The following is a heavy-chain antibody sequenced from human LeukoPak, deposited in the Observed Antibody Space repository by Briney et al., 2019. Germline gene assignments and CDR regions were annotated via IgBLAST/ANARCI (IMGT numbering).Heavy chain of an antibody. CDR2: IYHSGST. V-gene: IGHV4-34*01. J-gene: IGHJ4*02. CDR3: ARHAHSNFDY. Sequence: GSLRLSCAASGFTFSDYYMSWIRQAPGKGLEWIGEIYHSGSTNYNPSLKSRVTISVDKSKNQFSLKLSSVTAADTAVYYCARHAHSNFDYWGQGTLVTVSS. CDR1: GFTFSDYY. D-gene: IGHD4-11*01.